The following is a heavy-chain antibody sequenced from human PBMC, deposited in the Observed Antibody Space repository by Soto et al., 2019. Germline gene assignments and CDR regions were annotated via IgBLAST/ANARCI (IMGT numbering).Heavy chain of an antibody. J-gene: IGHJ4*02. Sequence: SSETLSLTCTVSGASISNYYWSWIRQPAGKGLEWVGRVSTSGSTNYNPSLKSRVTMSVDTSKNQFSLMLNSVTAADTAVYYCRRDFDYWGQGTLVTVSS. CDR3: RRDFDY. D-gene: IGHD6-6*01. CDR1: GASISNYY. V-gene: IGHV4-4*07. CDR2: VSTSGST.